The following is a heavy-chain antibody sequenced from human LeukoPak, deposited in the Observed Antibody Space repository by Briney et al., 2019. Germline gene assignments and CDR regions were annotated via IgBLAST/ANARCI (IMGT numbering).Heavy chain of an antibody. Sequence: PGGSLRLSCAASGFTFSSYAMTWVRQAPGKGLEWVAVIWYDGSNKYYADSVKGRFTISSDNSKNTLYLQMNSLRAEDTAVYYCARGLTSGSWPYIYYFHYWGQGTLVTVSS. V-gene: IGHV3-33*08. CDR1: GFTFSSYA. J-gene: IGHJ4*02. CDR3: ARGLTSGSWPYIYYFHY. CDR2: IWYDGSNK. D-gene: IGHD6-13*01.